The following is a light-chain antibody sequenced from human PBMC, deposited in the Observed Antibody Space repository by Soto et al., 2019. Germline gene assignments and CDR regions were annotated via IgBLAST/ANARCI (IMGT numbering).Light chain of an antibody. CDR2: DVS. J-gene: IGKJ2*01. Sequence: DIQMTQSPSTLSSSVGDRVIITFRASQTVERWMAWYQQKPGKAPKLLISDVSTLERGVPSRFSGSGSATEFTLTISGLQPDDFATYYCQQYKDYVYTFGQGTKVDNK. V-gene: IGKV1-5*01. CDR3: QQYKDYVYT. CDR1: QTVERW.